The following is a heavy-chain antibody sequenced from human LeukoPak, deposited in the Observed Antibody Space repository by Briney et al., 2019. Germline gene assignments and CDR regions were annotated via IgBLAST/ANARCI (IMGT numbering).Heavy chain of an antibody. V-gene: IGHV4-34*01. J-gene: IGHJ4*02. Sequence: SETLSLTCAVYGGSFSGYYWSWIRQPPGKGLEWIGEINHSGSTNYNPSLKSRVTISVDTSKNQFSLKLSSVTAADTAVYYCASLLGYCSGGSCSRGVDYWGQGTLVTVSS. CDR1: GGSFSGYY. CDR2: INHSGST. D-gene: IGHD2-15*01. CDR3: ASLLGYCSGGSCSRGVDY.